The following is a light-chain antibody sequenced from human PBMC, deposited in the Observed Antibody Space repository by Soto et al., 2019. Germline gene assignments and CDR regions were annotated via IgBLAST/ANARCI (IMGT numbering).Light chain of an antibody. CDR2: GAS. V-gene: IGKV3-15*01. Sequence: EIVMTQSPATLSVSPWERATLSCRASQSVSSDLAWYHQKPGQAPRLLIYGASTRATGIPARFSGSGSGTEFTLTINSLQSEDFAVYYCQQYNNWPRTFGQGTRWIS. CDR3: QQYNNWPRT. J-gene: IGKJ1*01. CDR1: QSVSSD.